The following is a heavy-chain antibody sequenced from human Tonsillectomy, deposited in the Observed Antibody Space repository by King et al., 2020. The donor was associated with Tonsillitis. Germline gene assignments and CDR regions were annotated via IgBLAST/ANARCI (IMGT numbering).Heavy chain of an antibody. CDR1: GGSISSNY. J-gene: IGHJ6*02. V-gene: IGHV4-59*01. Sequence: VQLQESGPGLVKPSETLSLTCTVSGGSISSNYWTWIRQPPGKGLEWIGYIYYSGRTNYNPSLKSRVTISVDTSKNQFSLKLSSVTAADTAVYYCARAFAGYYYPYYYYAIDVWGQGTTVTVSS. CDR2: IYYSGRT. D-gene: IGHD3-22*01. CDR3: ARAFAGYYYPYYYYAIDV.